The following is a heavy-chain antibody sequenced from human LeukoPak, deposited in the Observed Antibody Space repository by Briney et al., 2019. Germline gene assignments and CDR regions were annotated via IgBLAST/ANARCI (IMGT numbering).Heavy chain of an antibody. D-gene: IGHD6-19*01. V-gene: IGHV1-3*01. CDR3: ARDRSSGWAVFDY. J-gene: IGHJ4*02. Sequence: KFQGRVTITRDTSASTAYMELSSLRSEDTAVYYCARDRSSGWAVFDYWGQRTLVTVSS.